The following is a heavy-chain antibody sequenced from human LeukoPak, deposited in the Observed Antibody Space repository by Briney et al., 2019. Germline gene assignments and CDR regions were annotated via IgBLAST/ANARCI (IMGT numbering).Heavy chain of an antibody. CDR1: GFTFSISD. J-gene: IGHJ3*02. D-gene: IGHD6-25*01. V-gene: IGHV3-30*12. CDR2: ISYDGSKK. Sequence: GGSLRLSCAASGFTFSISDMHWVRQAPGKGLQWVAFISYDGSKKHCADSVKGRFTISRDNSKNTLYLQMNSLRAEDTAVYYCARVGARLGAFDIWGQGTMVTVSS. CDR3: ARVGARLGAFDI.